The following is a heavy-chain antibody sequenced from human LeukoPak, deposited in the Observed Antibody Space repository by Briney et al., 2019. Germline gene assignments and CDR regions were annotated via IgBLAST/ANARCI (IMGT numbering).Heavy chain of an antibody. CDR3: ARAGKRTGTTTYYYYYMDV. V-gene: IGHV3-21*01. D-gene: IGHD1-1*01. J-gene: IGHJ6*03. Sequence: PGGSLRLSCAASGFTFSSYSMNWVRQAPGKGLEWVSSISSSSSYIYYADSVKGRFTISRDNAKNSLYLQMNSLRAEDTAVYYCARAGKRTGTTTYYYYYMDVWGKGTTVTVSS. CDR1: GFTFSSYS. CDR2: ISSSSSYI.